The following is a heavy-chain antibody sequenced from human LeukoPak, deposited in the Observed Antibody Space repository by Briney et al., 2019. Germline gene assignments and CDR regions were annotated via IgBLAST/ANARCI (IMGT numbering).Heavy chain of an antibody. D-gene: IGHD6-13*01. Sequence: SETLSLTCTVSGASISSYYWNWIRQPPGKGLEWIGYIYYIGTTNYNPSLKSRVTISVDTSKNQFSLKLSSVTAADTAVYYCARGVYIAAAQYGYWGQGTLVTVSS. J-gene: IGHJ4*02. CDR3: ARGVYIAAAQYGY. CDR1: GASISSYY. V-gene: IGHV4-59*01. CDR2: IYYIGTT.